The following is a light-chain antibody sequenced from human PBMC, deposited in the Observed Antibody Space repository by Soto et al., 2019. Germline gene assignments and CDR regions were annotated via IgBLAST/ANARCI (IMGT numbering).Light chain of an antibody. CDR1: QNISRW. V-gene: IGKV1-5*03. CDR2: KAS. CDR3: QQYHNFSPLT. Sequence: DIQMTQSPSTLSASVGDRVTITCRASQNISRWLAWYQQKPGKAPKFLIYKASGLEIGVPSRFSGSGSGTEFTLIINSLQPDDFATYYCQQYHNFSPLTFGGGTKVEI. J-gene: IGKJ4*01.